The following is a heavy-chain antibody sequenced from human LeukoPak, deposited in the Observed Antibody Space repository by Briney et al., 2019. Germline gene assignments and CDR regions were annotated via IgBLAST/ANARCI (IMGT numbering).Heavy chain of an antibody. Sequence: EASVKASCKASGYTFSNYAIHWVRQAPGQRLEWMGWINVGNGNTKYSQKFQGRVTITRDTSASTAYMELSSLRSEDTAVYYCASEAVTSGSFDYWGQGTLVTVSS. J-gene: IGHJ4*02. V-gene: IGHV1-3*01. CDR2: INVGNGNT. CDR3: ASEAVTSGSFDY. D-gene: IGHD4-17*01. CDR1: GYTFSNYA.